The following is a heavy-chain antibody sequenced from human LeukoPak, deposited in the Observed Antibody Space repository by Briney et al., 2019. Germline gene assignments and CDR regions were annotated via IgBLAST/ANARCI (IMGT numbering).Heavy chain of an antibody. V-gene: IGHV1-18*01. CDR1: GYTFTLYG. CDR2: ISAYNGNT. J-gene: IGHJ6*02. CDR3: ARGSRVGGDYYYGMDV. D-gene: IGHD3-16*01. Sequence: ASVKVSCKASGYTFTLYGISWVRQAPGQGLEWMGWISAYNGNTNYAQKHQGRVTMTTDTSTSTAYMEVRSLRSDDTAVYYCARGSRVGGDYYYGMDVWGQGTTVTVSS.